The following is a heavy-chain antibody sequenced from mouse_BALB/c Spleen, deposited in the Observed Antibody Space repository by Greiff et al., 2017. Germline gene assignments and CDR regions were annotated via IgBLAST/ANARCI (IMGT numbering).Heavy chain of an antibody. CDR3: TRDGDDYDRFAY. Sequence: EVQLVESGGGLVKPGGSLKLSCAASGFTFSSYTMSWVRQTPEKRLEWVATISSGGSYTYYPDSVKGRFTISRDNAKNTLYLQMSSLKSEDTAMYYCTRDGDDYDRFAYWGQGTLVTVSA. V-gene: IGHV5-6-4*01. J-gene: IGHJ3*01. CDR1: GFTFSSYT. CDR2: ISSGGSYT. D-gene: IGHD2-4*01.